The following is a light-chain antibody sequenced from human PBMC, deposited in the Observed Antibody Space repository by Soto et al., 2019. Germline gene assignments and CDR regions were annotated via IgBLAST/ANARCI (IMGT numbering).Light chain of an antibody. Sequence: EIVLTQSPATLSLSPGERATLSCRASQSVSSYLAWYQQKPGQAPRLLIYDASNSATGIPARFSGSGSGTDFTLTSSSLEPEDFAVYYCQQRSNWPPLTFGGGTKVEIK. CDR2: DAS. J-gene: IGKJ4*01. CDR3: QQRSNWPPLT. V-gene: IGKV3-11*01. CDR1: QSVSSY.